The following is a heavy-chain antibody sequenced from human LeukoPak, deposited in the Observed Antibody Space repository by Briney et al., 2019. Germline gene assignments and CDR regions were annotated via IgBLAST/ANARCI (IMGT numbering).Heavy chain of an antibody. D-gene: IGHD6-19*01. CDR2: ISGSGGST. CDR3: AKPIAVAGDTYYFDY. CDR1: GFTFSSYA. Sequence: TGGSLRLSCAASGFTFSSYAMSWVRQAPGKGLEWVSAISGSGGSTHYADSVKGRFTISRDNSKNTLYLQMNSLRAEDTAVYYRAKPIAVAGDTYYFDYWGQGTLVTVSS. V-gene: IGHV3-23*01. J-gene: IGHJ4*02.